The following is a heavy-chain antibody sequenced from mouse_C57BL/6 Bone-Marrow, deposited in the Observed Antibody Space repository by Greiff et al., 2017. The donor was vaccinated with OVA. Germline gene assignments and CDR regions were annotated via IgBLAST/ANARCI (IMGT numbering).Heavy chain of an antibody. V-gene: IGHV14-4*01. CDR1: GFNINDDC. CDR2: IDPENGDT. CDR3: STASTVVALYCDY. J-gene: IGHJ2*01. D-gene: IGHD1-1*01. Sequence: VQLQQSGAELVRPGSSVKLSCTASGFNINDDCMHWVKQRPEQGLEWIGCIDPENGDTEYASKLQGKATITADTSSITAYLQLSSLTSEDSAVYYYSTASTVVALYCDYWGQGTALTVSS.